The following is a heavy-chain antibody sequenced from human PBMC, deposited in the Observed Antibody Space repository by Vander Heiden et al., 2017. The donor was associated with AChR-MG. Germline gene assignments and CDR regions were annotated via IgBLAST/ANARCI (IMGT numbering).Heavy chain of an antibody. CDR2: IKQDGSET. V-gene: IGHV3-7*01. Sequence: EVQLVESGGGLVQPGGSLRLSCAASRFTFSSYWMTWGRQAPGKGLEWVANIKQDGSETHYLDAVRGRFTISRDNAKNSLYLQMSSLRAEDTAVYYCATGRDSRWFDPWGQGTLVTVSS. J-gene: IGHJ5*02. D-gene: IGHD2-21*02. CDR3: ATGRDSRWFDP. CDR1: RFTFSSYW.